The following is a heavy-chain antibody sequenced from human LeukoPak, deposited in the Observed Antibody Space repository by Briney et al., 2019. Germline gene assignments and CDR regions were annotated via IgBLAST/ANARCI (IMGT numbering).Heavy chain of an antibody. CDR3: ARGVRPRRNSSGRNYYYYYMDV. Sequence: SETLSLTCTVSGGSISSCYWSWIRQPPGKGLEWIGYIFYSGSTNYNPSLKSRVTISVDTSKNQFSLKLSSVTAADTAVYYCARGVRPRRNSSGRNYYYYYMDVWGKGTTVTVSS. D-gene: IGHD6-19*01. CDR2: IFYSGST. CDR1: GGSISSCY. J-gene: IGHJ6*03. V-gene: IGHV4-59*12.